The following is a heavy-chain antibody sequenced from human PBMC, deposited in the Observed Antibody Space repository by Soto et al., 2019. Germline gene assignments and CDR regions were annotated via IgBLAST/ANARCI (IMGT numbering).Heavy chain of an antibody. CDR3: ATAVSMRLVQFASGYYYMDV. Sequence: GASVKVSCKVSGYTLTELSMHWVRQAPGKGLEWMGGFDPEDGETIYAQKFQGRVTMTEDTSTDTAYMELSSLRSEDTAVYYCATAVSMRLVQFASGYYYMDVWGKGTTVTSP. V-gene: IGHV1-24*01. D-gene: IGHD6-6*01. CDR2: FDPEDGET. CDR1: GYTLTELS. J-gene: IGHJ6*03.